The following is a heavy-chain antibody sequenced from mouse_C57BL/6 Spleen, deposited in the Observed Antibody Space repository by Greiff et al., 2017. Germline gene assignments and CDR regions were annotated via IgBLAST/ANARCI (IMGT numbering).Heavy chain of an antibody. Sequence: VQLEQSEAGLVQPGSSMTLSCTASGFTFTDYYMPWVRQVPEKGLEWVANINYDGSTTYYLDSLKSRFIISRDDENNILYQKMSSLKSDDTATYYCARGGGYDTYAMDYWGQGTSVTVSS. J-gene: IGHJ4*01. CDR3: ARGGGYDTYAMDY. D-gene: IGHD2-3*01. V-gene: IGHV5-16*01. CDR1: GFTFTDYY. CDR2: INYDGSTT.